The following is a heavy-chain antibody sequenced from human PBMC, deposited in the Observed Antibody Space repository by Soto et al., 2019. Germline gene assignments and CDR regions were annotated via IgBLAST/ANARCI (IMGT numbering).Heavy chain of an antibody. D-gene: IGHD1-26*01. CDR2: IWDDGSKE. CDR1: GFPFSSYG. CDR3: AKDLYSGSHHEGADS. Sequence: QVQLVESGGGVVQPGRSLRLSCAASGFPFSSYGMHWVRQVPGKGLEWAAVIWDDGSKEWYADSVKGRFTISRDNSKNTLSLQMHSLRAEDTAVYYCAKDLYSGSHHEGADSWGQGTLVTVSS. J-gene: IGHJ4*02. V-gene: IGHV3-30*18.